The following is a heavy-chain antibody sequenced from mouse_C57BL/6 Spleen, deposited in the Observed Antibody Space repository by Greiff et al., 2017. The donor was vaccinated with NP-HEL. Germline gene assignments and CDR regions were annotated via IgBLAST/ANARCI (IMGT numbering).Heavy chain of an antibody. Sequence: EVQLVESGGGLVKPGGSLKLSCAASGFTFSSYAMSWVRQTPEKRLEWVATISDGGSYTYYPDNVKGRFTISRDNAKNNLYLQMSHLKSEDTAMYYCARAGDGRLRGAMDYWGQGTSVTVAS. CDR3: ARAGDGRLRGAMDY. J-gene: IGHJ4*01. CDR1: GFTFSSYA. CDR2: ISDGGSYT. D-gene: IGHD2-3*01. V-gene: IGHV5-4*01.